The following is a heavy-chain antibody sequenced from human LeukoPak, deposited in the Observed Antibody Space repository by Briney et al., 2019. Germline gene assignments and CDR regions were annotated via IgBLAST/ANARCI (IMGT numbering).Heavy chain of an antibody. CDR1: GGSISSGGYS. V-gene: IGHV4-31*03. CDR3: AREGGLRRFDY. CDR2: IYYSGST. J-gene: IGHJ4*02. Sequence: SETLSLTCTVSGGSISSGGYSWSWIRQHPGKGLEWIGYIYYSGSTYYNPSLKSRVTISVDTSKNQFSLKLSSVTAADTAVYYCAREGGLRRFDYWGQGTLVTVSS. D-gene: IGHD3-16*01.